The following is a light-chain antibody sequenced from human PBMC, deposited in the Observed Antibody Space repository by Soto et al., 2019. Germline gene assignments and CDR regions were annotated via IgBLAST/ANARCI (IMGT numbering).Light chain of an antibody. J-gene: IGKJ1*01. CDR1: QSVSSSY. CDR3: QQYGSSPT. V-gene: IGKV3-20*01. Sequence: EIVLTQSPGTLSLSPGERATLSCRASQSVSSSYLAWYQQKPGQAPRLLIYGASSRATGIPDRFSGSGSGTDFTLTISRLEPEDFAVYYCQQYGSSPTFGQATKVEIK. CDR2: GAS.